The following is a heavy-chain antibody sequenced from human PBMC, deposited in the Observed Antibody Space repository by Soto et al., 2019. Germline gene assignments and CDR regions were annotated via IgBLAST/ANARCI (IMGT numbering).Heavy chain of an antibody. CDR1: GFTVSSNY. D-gene: IGHD4-17*01. V-gene: IGHV3-53*01. CDR2: IYSGGST. J-gene: IGHJ6*02. CDR3: ARNHGDYGPHYYYYYGMDV. Sequence: GGSLRLSCAASGFTVSSNYMSWVRQAPGKGLEWVSVIYSGGSTYYADSVKGRFTISRDNSKNTLYLQMNSLRAEDTAVYYCARNHGDYGPHYYYYYGMDVWGQGTTVTVSS.